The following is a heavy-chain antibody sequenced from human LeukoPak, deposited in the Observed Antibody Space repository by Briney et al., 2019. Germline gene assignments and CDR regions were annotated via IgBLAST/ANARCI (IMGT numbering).Heavy chain of an antibody. CDR3: ARDHPMTTLWKPVAH. Sequence: PGGSRRLSCAASGFTFSDYYMSWIRQAPGKGLEWVSYISSSGSTIYYADSVKGRFTISRDNAKNSLYLQMNSLRAEDTAVYYCARDHPMTTLWKPVAHWGQGTLVTVSS. D-gene: IGHD4-17*01. V-gene: IGHV3-11*01. CDR1: GFTFSDYY. CDR2: ISSSGSTI. J-gene: IGHJ4*02.